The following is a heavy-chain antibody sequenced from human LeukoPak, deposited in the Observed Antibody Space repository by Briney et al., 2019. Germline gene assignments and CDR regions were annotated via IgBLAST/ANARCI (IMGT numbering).Heavy chain of an antibody. CDR3: ASSKDYHDSSGYARTLDY. V-gene: IGHV1-18*01. D-gene: IGHD3-22*01. Sequence: GASVKVSCKASGYTFTSYGITWVRQAPGQGLEWMGWISGYNGNTNYAQKLQGRVTMTTDTSTSTAYMELSSLRSEDTAIYYCASSKDYHDSSGYARTLDYWGQGTLVTVSS. CDR2: ISGYNGNT. J-gene: IGHJ4*02. CDR1: GYTFTSYG.